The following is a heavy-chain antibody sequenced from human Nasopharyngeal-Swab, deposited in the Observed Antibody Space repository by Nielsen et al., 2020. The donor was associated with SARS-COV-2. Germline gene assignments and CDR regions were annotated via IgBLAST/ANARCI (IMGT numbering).Heavy chain of an antibody. CDR2: FDPEDGET. Sequence: ASVKVSCKVSGYTLTELSMHWVRQAPGKGLEWRGGFDPEDGETIYAQKFQGRVTMTEDTSTDTAYMELSSLRSEDTAVYYCATAPMTTVTKGWFDPWGQGTLVTVSS. CDR3: ATAPMTTVTKGWFDP. J-gene: IGHJ5*02. V-gene: IGHV1-24*01. CDR1: GYTLTELS. D-gene: IGHD4-17*01.